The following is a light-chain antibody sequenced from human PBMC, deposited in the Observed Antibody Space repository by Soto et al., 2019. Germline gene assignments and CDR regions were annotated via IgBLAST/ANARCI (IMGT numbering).Light chain of an antibody. CDR3: QQYNKWPLT. CDR1: ESVSNS. J-gene: IGKJ4*01. Sequence: EIVLTQSPATLSVSQGERATLSCRASESVSNSLAWYQQKPGQAPRLLIFGACARATGIPARLSSSGSETEFTLTISRQQSEDFAVYYCQQYNKWPLTFGGGTKVEIK. CDR2: GAC. V-gene: IGKV3-15*01.